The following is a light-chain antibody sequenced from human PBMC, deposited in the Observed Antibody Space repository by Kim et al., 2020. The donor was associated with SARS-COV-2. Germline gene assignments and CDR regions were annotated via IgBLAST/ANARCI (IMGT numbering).Light chain of an antibody. J-gene: IGLJ3*02. Sequence: GQRVTISCSGSRSNIGGNAVNWYQQLPGSAPKLLIYSNNQRPSGVPDRFSGSKSGTSASLAISGLQSGDEADYYCVARDDSLNGPMFGGGTQLTVL. CDR2: SNN. CDR1: RSNIGGNA. V-gene: IGLV1-44*01. CDR3: VARDDSLNGPM.